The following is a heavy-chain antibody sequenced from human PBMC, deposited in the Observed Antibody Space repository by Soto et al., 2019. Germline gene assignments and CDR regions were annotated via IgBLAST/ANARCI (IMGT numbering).Heavy chain of an antibody. Sequence: PSETLSLTCAVSDGSVNTGNFYWSWIRQPPGKGLEWIGHIYYTGTTNYNPSLKSRVTISVDTSNNQFSLKVTSVTAADTAVYYCAREEKQLARYGGDFDYWGQGVLVTVS. CDR2: IYYTGTT. J-gene: IGHJ4*02. D-gene: IGHD6-13*01. CDR3: AREEKQLARYGGDFDY. V-gene: IGHV4-61*01. CDR1: DGSVNTGNFY.